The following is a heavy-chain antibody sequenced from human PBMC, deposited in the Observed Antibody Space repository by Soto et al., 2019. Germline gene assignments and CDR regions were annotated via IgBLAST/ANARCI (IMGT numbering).Heavy chain of an antibody. D-gene: IGHD3-10*01. CDR2: ISASGGNT. CDR3: AKSAVVRGGGWFDP. CDR1: RFTFSTYA. Sequence: EVQLLESGGGLVQPGGSLRLSCAASRFTFSTYAMSWVRQAPGKGLEWVSDISASGGNTYYADSVKGRFTISRDNSKHTLYLTMNSLRAEDTAVYYCAKSAVVRGGGWFDPWGQGTLVTVSS. J-gene: IGHJ5*02. V-gene: IGHV3-23*01.